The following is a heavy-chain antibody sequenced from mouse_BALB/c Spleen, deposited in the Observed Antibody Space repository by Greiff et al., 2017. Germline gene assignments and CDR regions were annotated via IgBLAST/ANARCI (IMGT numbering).Heavy chain of an antibody. D-gene: IGHD1-2*01. CDR3: ASLITTATPYAMDY. V-gene: IGHV2-9*02. CDR2: IWAGGST. Sequence: VQGVESGPGLVAPSQSLSITCTVSGFSLTSYGVHWVRQPPGKGLEWLGVIWAGGSTNYNSALMSRLSISKDNSKSQVFLKMNSLQTDDTAMYYCASLITTATPYAMDYWGQGTSVTVSS. CDR1: GFSLTSYG. J-gene: IGHJ4*01.